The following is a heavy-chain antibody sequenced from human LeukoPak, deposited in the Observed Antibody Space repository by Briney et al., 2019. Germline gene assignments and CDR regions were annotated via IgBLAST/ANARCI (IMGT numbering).Heavy chain of an antibody. CDR1: GGSISSYY. CDR2: IYYSGST. J-gene: IGHJ4*02. V-gene: IGHV4-59*01. D-gene: IGHD3-22*01. Sequence: SETLSLTCTVSGGSISSYYWSWIRQPPGKGLEWIGYIYYSGSTNYNPSLKSRVTISVDTSKNQFSLKLSSVTAADTAVYYCARAYYYDSSGYYYWDQGTLVTVSS. CDR3: ARAYYYDSSGYYY.